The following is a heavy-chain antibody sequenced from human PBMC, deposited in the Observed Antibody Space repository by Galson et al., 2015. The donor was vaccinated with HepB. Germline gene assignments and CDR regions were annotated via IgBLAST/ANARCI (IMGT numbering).Heavy chain of an antibody. J-gene: IGHJ6*02. CDR2: INPSGGST. CDR1: GYTFTSYY. V-gene: IGHV1-46*04. CDR3: ARDGTFYYYGSGSYSYYYYGMDV. Sequence: SVKVSCKASGYTFTSYYMHWVRQAPGQGLEWMGIINPSGGSTSYAQKLQGRVTMTRDTSTSTVYMELSSLRSEDTAAYYCARDGTFYYYGSGSYSYYYYGMDVWGQGTTVTVSS. D-gene: IGHD3-10*01.